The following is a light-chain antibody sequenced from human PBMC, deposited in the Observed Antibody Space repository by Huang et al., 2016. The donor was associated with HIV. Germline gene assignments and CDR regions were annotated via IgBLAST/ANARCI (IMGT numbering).Light chain of an antibody. V-gene: IGKV4-1*01. CDR3: QQYSSSPYT. Sequence: DIVMTQSPDSLAVSLGERATIYCKSSPSVLYPPPNKDSVTLYQQKAGQPPKFLLPVASSRESGVPDRFSGSGSGTDFTLTISSLQAEDVAVYYCQQYSSSPYTFGPGTKLEIK. CDR1: PSVLYPPPNKDS. CDR2: VAS. J-gene: IGKJ2*01.